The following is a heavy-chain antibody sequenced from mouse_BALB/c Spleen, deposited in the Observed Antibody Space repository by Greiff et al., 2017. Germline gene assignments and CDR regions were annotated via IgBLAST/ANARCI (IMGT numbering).Heavy chain of an antibody. Sequence: VQLQQSGAELVRPGSSVKISCKASGYTFTSYWMHWVKQRPGQGLEWIGYINPSTGYTEYNQKFKDKATLTADKSSSTAYMQLSSLTSEDSAVYYCARFTTVVDYWGQGTTLTVSS. D-gene: IGHD1-1*01. J-gene: IGHJ2*01. CDR3: ARFTTVVDY. V-gene: IGHV1-4*01. CDR1: GYTFTSYW. CDR2: INPSTGYT.